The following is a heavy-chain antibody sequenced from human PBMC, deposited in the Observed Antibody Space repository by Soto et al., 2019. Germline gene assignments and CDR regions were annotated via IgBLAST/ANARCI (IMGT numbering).Heavy chain of an antibody. Sequence: ASVKVSCKASGYTFTSYAMHWVRQAPGQRLEWMGWINAGNGNTKYSQKFQGRVTITRDTSASTAYMELSSLRSEDTAVYYCARRVLVQTLPYNWFDPWGQGTMVTVS. CDR2: INAGNGNT. CDR1: GYTFTSYA. V-gene: IGHV1-3*01. CDR3: ARRVLVQTLPYNWFDP. J-gene: IGHJ5*02. D-gene: IGHD3-16*01.